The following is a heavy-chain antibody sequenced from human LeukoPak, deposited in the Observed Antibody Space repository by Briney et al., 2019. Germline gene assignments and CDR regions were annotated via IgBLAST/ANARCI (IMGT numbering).Heavy chain of an antibody. CDR3: ARALPSSSSTYYYYYYMDV. D-gene: IGHD6-6*01. V-gene: IGHV1-2*02. CDR1: GYTFTGYY. Sequence: ASVKVSCKASGYTFTGYYMHSVRQAPGQGLEWMGWINPNSGGTNYAQKFQGRVTMTRDTSISAAYMELSRLRSDDTAVYYCARALPSSSSTYYYYYYMDVWGKGTTVTVSS. CDR2: INPNSGGT. J-gene: IGHJ6*03.